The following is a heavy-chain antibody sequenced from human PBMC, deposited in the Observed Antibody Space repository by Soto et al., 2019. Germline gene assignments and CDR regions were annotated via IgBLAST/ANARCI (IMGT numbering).Heavy chain of an antibody. Sequence: NPSEALSLTCTVSGGSISSGDYYWSWIRQPPGKGLEWIGYIYYSGITYYNPSLKSRLTISLDTSKNQFSLKLSSVTAADTAVYYCASRGGSYRYGYYFDYWGQGTMVTVYS. CDR1: GGSISSGDYY. CDR2: IYYSGIT. D-gene: IGHD3-16*02. V-gene: IGHV4-30-4*01. CDR3: ASRGGSYRYGYYFDY. J-gene: IGHJ4*02.